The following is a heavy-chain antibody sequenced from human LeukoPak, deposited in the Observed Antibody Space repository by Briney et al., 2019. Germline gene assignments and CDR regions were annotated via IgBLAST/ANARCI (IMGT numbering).Heavy chain of an antibody. J-gene: IGHJ4*02. D-gene: IGHD3-10*01. CDR3: AMVRGVSDY. Sequence: PSGTLSLTCTVSGGSISNSNYYWGWIRQPPGKGLEWIGNIHYSGSTYYNPSLQSRVTISVDTSKNQFSLRLSSVTAADTAVYYCAMVRGVSDYWGQGTLVTVSS. CDR2: IHYSGST. CDR1: GGSISNSNYY. V-gene: IGHV4-39*01.